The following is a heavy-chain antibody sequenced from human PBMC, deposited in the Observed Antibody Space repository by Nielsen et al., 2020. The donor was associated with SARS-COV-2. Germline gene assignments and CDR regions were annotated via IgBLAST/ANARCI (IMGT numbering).Heavy chain of an antibody. CDR1: GYTFTSYY. Sequence: SVKVSCKASGYTFTSYYMHWVRQAPGQGLEWMGGIIPIFGTANYAQKFQGRVTITADESTSTAYMELSSLRSEDTAVYYCARIDCSGGSCYSGSYYYYGMDVWGQGTTVTVSS. CDR2: IIPIFGTA. V-gene: IGHV1-69*13. J-gene: IGHJ6*02. D-gene: IGHD2-15*01. CDR3: ARIDCSGGSCYSGSYYYYGMDV.